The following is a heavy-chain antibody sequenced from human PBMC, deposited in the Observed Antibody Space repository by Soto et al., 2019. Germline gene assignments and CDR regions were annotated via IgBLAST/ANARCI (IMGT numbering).Heavy chain of an antibody. V-gene: IGHV4-30-2*01. CDR3: AREMTIFGVAPGGGVDV. CDR1: GGSISTFDYS. CDR2: IYQSGRT. Sequence: SETLSLTCGVSGGSISTFDYSWSWIRQAPWRGLEWIGSIYQSGRTYFIPSLKSRATMSLDKSKNQFSLKITSAVAADTARYYCAREMTIFGVAPGGGVDVWGQGXTVTVYS. D-gene: IGHD3-3*01. J-gene: IGHJ6*02.